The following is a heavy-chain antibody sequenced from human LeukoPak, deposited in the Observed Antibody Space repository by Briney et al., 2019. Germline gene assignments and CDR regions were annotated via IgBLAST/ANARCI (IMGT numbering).Heavy chain of an antibody. J-gene: IGHJ3*02. CDR1: GLTFSEYA. CDR2: ITAGGSHT. Sequence: GGSLRLSCTASGLTFSEYAMTWVRQAPGKGLEWVSTITAGGSHTYYPDSVKGRFTISRDISKETVYLEINSLRAEDTAVCYCAKSPSDDTIQEGYGAFDIWGQGTTVTVSS. D-gene: IGHD2-15*01. CDR3: AKSPSDDTIQEGYGAFDI. V-gene: IGHV3-23*01.